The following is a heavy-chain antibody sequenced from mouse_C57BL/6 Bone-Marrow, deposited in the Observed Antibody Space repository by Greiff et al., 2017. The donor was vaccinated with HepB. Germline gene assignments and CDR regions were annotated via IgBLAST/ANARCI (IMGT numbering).Heavy chain of an antibody. D-gene: IGHD1-1*01. CDR2: ISDGGSYT. CDR3: ARDITTHSAY. CDR1: GFTFSSYA. V-gene: IGHV5-4*01. Sequence: EVHLVESGGGLVKPGGSLKLSCAASGFTFSSYAMSWVRQTPEKRLEWVATISDGGSYTYYPDNVKGRFTISRDNAKNNLYLQMSHLKSEDTAMYYCARDITTHSAYWGQGTLVTVSA. J-gene: IGHJ3*01.